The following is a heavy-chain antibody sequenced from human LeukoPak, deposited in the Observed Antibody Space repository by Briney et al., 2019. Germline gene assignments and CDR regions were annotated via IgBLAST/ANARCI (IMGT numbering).Heavy chain of an antibody. D-gene: IGHD5-18*01. J-gene: IGHJ6*02. CDR3: TRGPIQLWIHNAMDV. CDR1: GFTFGDHA. CDR2: IRSKAYRGTT. Sequence: GGSLRLSCITSGFTFGDHAMSWVRQAPGKGLEWVGFIRSKAYRGTTEYAASVKDRFIISRDDSRSITYLQMNSLRTEDTALYYCTRGPIQLWIHNAMDVWGQGTMVTVSS. V-gene: IGHV3-49*04.